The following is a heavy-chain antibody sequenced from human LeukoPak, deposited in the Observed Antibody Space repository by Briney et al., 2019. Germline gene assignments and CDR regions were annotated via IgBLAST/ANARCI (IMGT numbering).Heavy chain of an antibody. V-gene: IGHV3-30*02. CDR2: IRYDGSNK. CDR3: ARDDLYY. CDR1: GFTFSSYG. D-gene: IGHD2-8*01. Sequence: GGSLRLSCAASGFTFSSYGMHWVRQAPGKGLEWVAFIRYDGSNKYFADSVKGRFTISRDNSKNTPYLQMNSLRAEDTAVYYCARDDLYYWGQGTLVTVSS. J-gene: IGHJ4*02.